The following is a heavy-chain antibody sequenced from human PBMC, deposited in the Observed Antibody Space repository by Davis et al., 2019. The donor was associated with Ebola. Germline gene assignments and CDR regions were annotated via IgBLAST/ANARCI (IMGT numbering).Heavy chain of an antibody. Sequence: PGGSLRLSCAASGFTVNNNFINWVRQAPGRGLEWVSITYSDGRTFYVDSVKGRFTVSRDNSNNMIYLQMNSLRPEDTAVYYCVRGGPWDGIDSNWGQGTLVTVSS. D-gene: IGHD6-13*01. CDR1: GFTVNNNF. CDR3: VRGGPWDGIDSN. J-gene: IGHJ4*02. V-gene: IGHV3-53*01. CDR2: TYSDGRT.